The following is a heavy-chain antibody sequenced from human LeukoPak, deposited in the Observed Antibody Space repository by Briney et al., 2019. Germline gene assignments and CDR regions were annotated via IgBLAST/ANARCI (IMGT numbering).Heavy chain of an antibody. CDR3: ARQVAVVVPAPYYFDY. V-gene: IGHV4-39*01. Sequence: SETLSLTCTVSGGSISSSSYYWGWIRQPPGKGLEWIGSIYYGGSTYYNPSLKSRVTISVDTSKNQFSLKLSSVTAADTAVYYCARQVAVVVPAPYYFDYWGQGTLVTVSS. D-gene: IGHD2-2*01. J-gene: IGHJ4*02. CDR2: IYYGGST. CDR1: GGSISSSSYY.